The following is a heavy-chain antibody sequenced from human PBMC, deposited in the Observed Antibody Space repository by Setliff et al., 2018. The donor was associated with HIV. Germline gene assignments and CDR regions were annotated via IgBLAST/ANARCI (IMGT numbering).Heavy chain of an antibody. J-gene: IGHJ4*02. CDR3: APRHHKYGFL. D-gene: IGHD3-10*01. CDR2: MYHTGST. CDR1: GYSISSGCY. V-gene: IGHV4-38-2*01. Sequence: SSETLSLTCAVSGYSISSGCYWGWIRQPPGKGLEWIGSMYHTGSTYYSPSLNSRFTISVDTSKNQFSLKLRSVTAADTALYYCAPRHHKYGFLWGQGTLVTVSS.